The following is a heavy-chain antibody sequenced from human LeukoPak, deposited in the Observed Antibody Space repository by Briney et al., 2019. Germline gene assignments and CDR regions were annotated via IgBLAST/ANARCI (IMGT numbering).Heavy chain of an antibody. CDR1: GFTFSSYG. V-gene: IGHV3-23*01. J-gene: IGHJ4*02. CDR2: ISGSGGST. CDR3: AKDQAGYSNYFEH. D-gene: IGHD5-18*01. Sequence: GGSLRLSCAASGFTFSSYGMSWVRQAPGKGLEWVSAISGSGGSTYYADSVKGRFTISRDNSKNMLYLQMNSLRAEDTAVYYCAKDQAGYSNYFEHWGQGTPVTVSS.